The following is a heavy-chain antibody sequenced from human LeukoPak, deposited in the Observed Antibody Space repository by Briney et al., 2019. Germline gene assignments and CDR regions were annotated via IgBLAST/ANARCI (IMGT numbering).Heavy chain of an antibody. J-gene: IGHJ4*02. CDR1: GFTFSDYY. CDR3: ARVSLNLWLRLGPDDLYYFDY. Sequence: GGSLRLSCAASGFTFSDYYMSWIRQAPGKGLEWVSYISSSGSTIYYADSVKGRFTISRDNAKNSLYLQMNSLRAEDTAVYYCARVSLNLWLRLGPDDLYYFDYWGQGTLVTVSS. D-gene: IGHD5-12*01. V-gene: IGHV3-11*04. CDR2: ISSSGSTI.